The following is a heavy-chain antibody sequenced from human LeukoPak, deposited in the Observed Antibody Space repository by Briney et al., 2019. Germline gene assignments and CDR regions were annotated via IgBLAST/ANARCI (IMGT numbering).Heavy chain of an antibody. J-gene: IGHJ4*02. CDR2: ISTYNGNT. D-gene: IGHD6-13*01. Sequence: ASVKVSCKASGGTFSSYAISWVRQAPGQGLEWMGWISTYNGNTKYVQKLQGRVTMTTDTSTSTAYMELRGLRSDDTAVYYCARRGFGIAAAGTGDYWGQGTLVTVSS. V-gene: IGHV1-18*01. CDR1: GGTFSSYA. CDR3: ARRGFGIAAAGTGDY.